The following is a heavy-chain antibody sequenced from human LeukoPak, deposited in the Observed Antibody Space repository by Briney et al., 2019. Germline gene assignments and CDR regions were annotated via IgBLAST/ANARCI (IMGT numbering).Heavy chain of an antibody. V-gene: IGHV3-66*01. CDR3: ARVAYDRYFDY. D-gene: IGHD5-12*01. CDR2: IYSGGST. J-gene: IGHJ4*02. Sequence: GGSLRLSCAASGFTVNSNYLSWVRQAPGKGLEWVSVIYSGGSTYYADSVKGRFTISRDNSKNTLYLQMNSLRAEDTAVYYCARVAYDRYFDYWGQGTLVTVSS. CDR1: GFTVNSNY.